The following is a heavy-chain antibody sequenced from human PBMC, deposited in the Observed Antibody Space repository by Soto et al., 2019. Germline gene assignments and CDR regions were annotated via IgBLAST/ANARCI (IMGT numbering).Heavy chain of an antibody. CDR2: IYYSGST. J-gene: IGHJ5*02. CDR1: GGSISSSSYY. D-gene: IGHD3-9*01. V-gene: IGHV4-39*01. Sequence: QLQLQESGPGLVKPSETLSLTCTVSGGSISSSSYYWGWIRQPPGKGLEWIGSIYYSGSTYYNPSLKSRVTISVDTSKNQFSLKLSSVTAADTAVYYCARQTRGKVLRYFDWSKTGWFDPWGQGTLVTVSS. CDR3: ARQTRGKVLRYFDWSKTGWFDP.